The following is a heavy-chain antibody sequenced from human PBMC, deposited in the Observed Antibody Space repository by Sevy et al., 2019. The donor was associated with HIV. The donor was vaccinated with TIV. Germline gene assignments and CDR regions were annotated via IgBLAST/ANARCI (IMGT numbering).Heavy chain of an antibody. CDR3: AKEGLRLRYYYYGMDV. V-gene: IGHV3-9*01. D-gene: IGHD5-12*01. Sequence: GGSLRLSCAASGFTFDDYAMHWVRQAPGKGLEWVSGIIWNSGSIGYADSVKGRFTISRDNAKNSLYLQMNSLRAEDTALYYCAKEGLRLRYYYYGMDVWGQGTTVTVSS. CDR2: IIWNSGSI. J-gene: IGHJ6*02. CDR1: GFTFDDYA.